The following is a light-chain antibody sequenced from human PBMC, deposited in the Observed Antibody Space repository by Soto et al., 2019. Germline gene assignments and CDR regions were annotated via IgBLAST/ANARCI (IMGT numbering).Light chain of an antibody. CDR1: SSNIENNY. V-gene: IGLV1-51*01. CDR2: DTH. CDR3: GTWDSSLSSVV. J-gene: IGLJ2*01. Sequence: QAVVTQPPSVSAAPGQKVTISCSGSSSNIENNYVSWYQQLPGTAPKLLIYDTHKRPSRIPDRFSGSRSGTSATLGITGLQTGDEADYYCGTWDSSLSSVVFGGGTKLTVL.